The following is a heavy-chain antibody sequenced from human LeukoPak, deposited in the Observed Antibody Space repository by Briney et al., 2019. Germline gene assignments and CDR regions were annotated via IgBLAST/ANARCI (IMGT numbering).Heavy chain of an antibody. CDR1: GYTFTRYY. CDR3: ARTVVVTAEHAFDI. CDR2: LNPSGGST. D-gene: IGHD2-21*02. V-gene: IGHV1-46*01. Sequence: ASVKVSCKASGYTFTRYYIHWVRQAPGQGLEWMGILNPSGGSTNYAQKFQGRVTITADKSTSTTYLDLSSLRSEDTAVYYCARTVVVTAEHAFDIWGQGTMVTVSS. J-gene: IGHJ3*02.